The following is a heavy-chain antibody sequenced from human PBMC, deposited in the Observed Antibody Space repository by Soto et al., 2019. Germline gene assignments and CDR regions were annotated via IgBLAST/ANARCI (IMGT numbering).Heavy chain of an antibody. CDR1: GFTFSSYA. D-gene: IGHD3-10*01. V-gene: IGHV3-23*01. CDR3: AKGRGITMVRGVIMDY. J-gene: IGHJ4*02. Sequence: EVQLLESGGGLVQPGGSLRLSCAASGFTFSSYAMSWVRQAPGKGLEWVSAISGSGGRTYYADSVKGRFTISRDNSKNTLYLQMNSLRAEDTAVYYCAKGRGITMVRGVIMDYWGQGTLVTVSS. CDR2: ISGSGGRT.